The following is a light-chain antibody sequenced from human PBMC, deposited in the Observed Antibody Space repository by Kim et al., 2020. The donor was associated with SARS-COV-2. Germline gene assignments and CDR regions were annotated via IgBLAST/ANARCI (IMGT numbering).Light chain of an antibody. Sequence: ALGQTVRITCQGDSLRTNYASWYQQKARQAPVLVIYGKNNRPSGIPDRFAGSTSGSTASLTITGAQAEDEADYYCNSRDSSGNQYVFGTGTKVTVL. J-gene: IGLJ1*01. V-gene: IGLV3-19*01. CDR2: GKN. CDR3: NSRDSSGNQYV. CDR1: SLRTNY.